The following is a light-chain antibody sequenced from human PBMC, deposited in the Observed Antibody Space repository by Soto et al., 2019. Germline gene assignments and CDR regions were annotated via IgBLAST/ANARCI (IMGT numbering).Light chain of an antibody. CDR3: QQYNSYPWA. J-gene: IGKJ1*01. CDR2: DAS. CDR1: QSISSW. Sequence: DIQMTQSPSTLSASVGDRVTITCRASQSISSWLAWYQQKPGKAPKLLIYDASSLESGVPSRFSGSGSGKEFTPPISSPQPDEFATYYCQQYNSYPWAFGQGTKVEIK. V-gene: IGKV1-5*01.